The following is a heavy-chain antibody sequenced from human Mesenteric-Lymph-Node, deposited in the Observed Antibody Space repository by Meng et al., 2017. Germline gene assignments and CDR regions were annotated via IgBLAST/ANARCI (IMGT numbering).Heavy chain of an antibody. D-gene: IGHD3-3*01. CDR1: QFTFSSHW. CDR2: IKEDASEK. Sequence: GESLKISCAGSQFTFSSHWMTWVRQAPGKGLEWVANIKEDASEKHYVGSVQGRFTISRDNAKNSLYLQMNSLGGEDTAVYYCARDPGFGAYDIWGQGTLVTVSS. V-gene: IGHV3-7*01. J-gene: IGHJ3*02. CDR3: ARDPGFGAYDI.